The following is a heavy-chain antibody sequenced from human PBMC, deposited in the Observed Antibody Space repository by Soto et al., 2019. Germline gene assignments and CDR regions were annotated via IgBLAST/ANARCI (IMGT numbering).Heavy chain of an antibody. CDR3: ARGRVAAGTSWFDP. J-gene: IGHJ5*02. V-gene: IGHV1-2*02. D-gene: IGHD6-13*01. Sequence: RASVKVSCKASGYTFTGYYMHWVRQAPGQGLEWMGWINPNSGGTNYAQKFQGRVTMTRDTSKNQFSLQLNSVTPEDTAVYYCARGRVAAGTSWFDPWGQGTLVTVSS. CDR1: GYTFTGYY. CDR2: INPNSGGT.